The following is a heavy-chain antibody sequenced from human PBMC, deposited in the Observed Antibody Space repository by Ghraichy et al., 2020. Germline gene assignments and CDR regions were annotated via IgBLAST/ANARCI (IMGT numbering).Heavy chain of an antibody. CDR1: GGSFSGYY. J-gene: IGHJ4*02. V-gene: IGHV4-34*01. D-gene: IGHD1-1*01. CDR2: INHSGST. CDR3: ASSADGVLDY. Sequence: TLSLTCAVYGGSFSGYYWSWIRQPPGKGLEWIGEINHSGSTNYNPSLKSRVTISVDTSKNQFSLKLSSVTAADTAVYYCASSADGVLDYWGQGTLVTVSS.